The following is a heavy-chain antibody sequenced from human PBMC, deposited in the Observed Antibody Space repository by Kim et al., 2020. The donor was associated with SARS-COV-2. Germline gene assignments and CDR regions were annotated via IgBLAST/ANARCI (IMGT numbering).Heavy chain of an antibody. Sequence: SPSFQGQVTISADKSISTAYLQWSSLKASDTAMYYCARHWATRAGYGMDVWGQGTTVTVSS. J-gene: IGHJ6*02. V-gene: IGHV5-51*01. D-gene: IGHD5-12*01. CDR3: ARHWATRAGYGMDV.